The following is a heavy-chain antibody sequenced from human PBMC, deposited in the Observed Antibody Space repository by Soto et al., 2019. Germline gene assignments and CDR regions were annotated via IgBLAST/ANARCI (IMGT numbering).Heavy chain of an antibody. Sequence: PSETLSLTCTVSGGSISSGGYYWSWIRQHPGKGLEWIGYIYYSGSTYYNPSLKSRVTISVDTSKNQFSLKLSSVTAADTAVYYCARAVLGYCTNGVCYESDYWGQGTLVTVSS. CDR2: IYYSGST. D-gene: IGHD2-8*01. J-gene: IGHJ4*02. V-gene: IGHV4-31*03. CDR1: GGSISSGGYY. CDR3: ARAVLGYCTNGVCYESDY.